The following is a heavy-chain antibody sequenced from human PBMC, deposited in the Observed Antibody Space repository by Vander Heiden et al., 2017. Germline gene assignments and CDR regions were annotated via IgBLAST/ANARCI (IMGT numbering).Heavy chain of an antibody. CDR2: ISYDGSNK. V-gene: IGHV3-30-3*01. Sequence: PGRSLRLSCAASGFTFSSYAMHWVRQAPGKGLEWVAVISYDGSNKYYADSVKGRFTISRDNSKNTLYLQMNSLRAEDTAVYYCARDRTARGFDYWGQGTLVTVSS. J-gene: IGHJ4*02. D-gene: IGHD2-21*02. CDR1: GFTFSSYA. CDR3: ARDRTARGFDY.